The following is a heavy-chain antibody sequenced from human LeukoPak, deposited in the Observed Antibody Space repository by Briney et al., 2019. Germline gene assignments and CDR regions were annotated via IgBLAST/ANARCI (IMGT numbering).Heavy chain of an antibody. J-gene: IGHJ4*02. V-gene: IGHV1-18*01. Sequence: ASVKVSCKASGYTFTSYGFSWVRQAPGQGLEWMGWINAYNGNTNYAQKLQGRVTMTTDTSTSTAYMELRSLRSDDTAVYYCARHPSIAVAGSEFDYWGQGTLVTVSS. CDR1: GYTFTSYG. D-gene: IGHD6-19*01. CDR3: ARHPSIAVAGSEFDY. CDR2: INAYNGNT.